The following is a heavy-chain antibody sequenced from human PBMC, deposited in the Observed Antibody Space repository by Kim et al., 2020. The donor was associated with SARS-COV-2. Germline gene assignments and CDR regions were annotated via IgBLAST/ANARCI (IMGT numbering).Heavy chain of an antibody. CDR3: ATGVAVAGTPSAYYYYYGMDV. CDR2: FDPEDGET. J-gene: IGHJ6*02. V-gene: IGHV1-24*01. D-gene: IGHD6-19*01. CDR1: GYTLTELS. Sequence: ASVKVSCKVSGYTLTELSMHWVRQAPGKGLEWMGGFDPEDGETIYAQKFQGRVTMTEDTSTDTAYMELSSLRSEDTAVYYCATGVAVAGTPSAYYYYYGMDVWGQGTTVTVSS.